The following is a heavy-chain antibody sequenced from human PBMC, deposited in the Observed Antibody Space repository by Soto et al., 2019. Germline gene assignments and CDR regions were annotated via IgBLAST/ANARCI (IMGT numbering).Heavy chain of an antibody. CDR2: IYYSGST. J-gene: IGHJ4*02. D-gene: IGHD3-10*02. CDR3: ARGLFGELLPFVY. V-gene: IGHV4-30-4*01. CDR1: GGSISGGDYY. Sequence: PSETLSLTCTVAGGSISGGDYYWSWIRQPPGKGLEWIGYIYYSGSTYYNPSLKSRVTISVDTSKNQFSLKLSSVTAADTAVYYCARGLFGELLPFVYWGQGTLVTVSS.